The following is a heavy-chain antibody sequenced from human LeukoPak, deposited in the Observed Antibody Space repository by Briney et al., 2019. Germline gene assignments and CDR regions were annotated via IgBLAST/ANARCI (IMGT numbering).Heavy chain of an antibody. CDR2: FSYSGST. J-gene: IGHJ4*02. CDR1: GVSISTYY. CDR3: ARMYSGTSYYFDY. V-gene: IGHV4-59*01. Sequence: SETLSLTCSVSGVSISTYYWIWIRQPPAKGLEWMGFFSYSGSTKYNPSLKSRVTMSVDTSKNQFSLKLSSVTAADTAVYYCARMYSGTSYYFDYWGQGTLVTVSS. D-gene: IGHD1-26*01.